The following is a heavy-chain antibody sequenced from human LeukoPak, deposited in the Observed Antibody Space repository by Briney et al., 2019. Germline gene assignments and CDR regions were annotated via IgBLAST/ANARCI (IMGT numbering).Heavy chain of an antibody. V-gene: IGHV4-39*01. CDR2: IYYSGTT. CDR1: GGSFSGYY. Sequence: SETLSLTCAVYGGSFSGYYWGWIRQPPGKGLEWIGSIYYSGTTYYNLSLKSRVTISVDTSKNQFSLKLRSVTAAYTHVYYCARHHHGVTTVTSDFDSWGQGTLVTVSS. CDR3: ARHHHGVTTVTSDFDS. D-gene: IGHD4-11*01. J-gene: IGHJ4*02.